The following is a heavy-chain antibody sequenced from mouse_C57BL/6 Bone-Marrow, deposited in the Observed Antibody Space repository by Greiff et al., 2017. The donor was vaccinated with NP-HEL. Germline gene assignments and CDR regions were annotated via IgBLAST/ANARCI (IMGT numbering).Heavy chain of an antibody. V-gene: IGHV1-66*01. CDR3: ARDYYSFAY. D-gene: IGHD1-1*01. J-gene: IGHJ3*01. Sequence: QVQLQQSGPELVKPGASVKISCKASGYSFTSYYIHWVKQRPGQGLEWIGWIYPGSGNTKYNEKFKGKAKLTADTSSSTAYMQLSSLTSEDAAVYYCARDYYSFAYWGQGTLVTVSA. CDR2: IYPGSGNT. CDR1: GYSFTSYY.